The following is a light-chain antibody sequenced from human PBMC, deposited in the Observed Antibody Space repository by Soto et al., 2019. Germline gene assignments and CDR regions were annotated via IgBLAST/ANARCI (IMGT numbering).Light chain of an antibody. CDR3: QQSYSTLPIT. CDR2: TAS. J-gene: IGKJ5*01. V-gene: IGKV1-39*01. Sequence: DIHMTHSPSSLSAAVGDRVTITCHASRYITNSLHWFQQKPGKAPKLLIYTASSLQSGVPSRFSGSGSGTDFTLTISSLQPEDFATYYCQQSYSTLPITFGQGTRLEIK. CDR1: RYITNS.